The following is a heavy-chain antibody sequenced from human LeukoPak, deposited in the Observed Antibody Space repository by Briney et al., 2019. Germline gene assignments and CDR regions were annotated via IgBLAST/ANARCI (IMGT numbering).Heavy chain of an antibody. V-gene: IGHV3-7*01. Sequence: GGSLRLSCAASGFTFSSYWMSWVRQAPGKGLEWVANMKQDGSEKYYVDSVKGRFTISRDNAKNSLYLQMNSLRAEDTAVYYCARSPGDIVVVVAATSWFDPWGQGTLVTVSS. D-gene: IGHD2-15*01. CDR1: GFTFSSYW. CDR2: MKQDGSEK. CDR3: ARSPGDIVVVVAATSWFDP. J-gene: IGHJ5*02.